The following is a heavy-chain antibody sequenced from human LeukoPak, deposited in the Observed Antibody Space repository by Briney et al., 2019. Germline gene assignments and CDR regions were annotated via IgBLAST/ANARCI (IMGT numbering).Heavy chain of an antibody. D-gene: IGHD3-3*01. CDR2: MNPNSGNT. Sequence: ASVKVSCKASGYTFTSYDINWVRQATGQGLEWMGWMNPNSGNTGYAQKFQGRVTITRNTPISTAYMELSSLRSEDTAVYYCARKYYDFWSGYYIRGTNWFDPWGQGTLVTVSS. J-gene: IGHJ5*02. CDR3: ARKYYDFWSGYYIRGTNWFDP. CDR1: GYTFTSYD. V-gene: IGHV1-8*03.